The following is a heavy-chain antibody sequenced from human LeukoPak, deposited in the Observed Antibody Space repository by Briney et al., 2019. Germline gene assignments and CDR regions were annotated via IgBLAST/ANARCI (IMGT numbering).Heavy chain of an antibody. D-gene: IGHD1-1*01. CDR3: ARDARTRRFDP. J-gene: IGHJ5*02. V-gene: IGHV3-66*01. Sequence: GGSLRLSCAASGFTVGSNYMSWVRQAPGKGLEWVSVIYSGGSTYYADSVKGRFTISRDNSKNTLYLQMNSLRAEDTAVYYCARDARTRRFDPWGQGTLVTVSS. CDR1: GFTVGSNY. CDR2: IYSGGST.